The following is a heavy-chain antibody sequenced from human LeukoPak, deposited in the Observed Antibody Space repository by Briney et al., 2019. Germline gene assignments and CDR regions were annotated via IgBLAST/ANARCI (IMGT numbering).Heavy chain of an antibody. J-gene: IGHJ4*02. D-gene: IGHD4-17*01. V-gene: IGHV4-39*02. CDR2: IYYSGST. CDR3: ARDKPDMTTVTTGFDY. CDR1: GGSISSSSYY. Sequence: SETLSLTCTVSGGSISSSSYYWGWIRQPPGKGLEWIGSIYYSGSTYYNPSLKSRVTISVDTSKNQFSLKLSSVTAADTAVYYCARDKPDMTTVTTGFDYWGQGTLVTVSS.